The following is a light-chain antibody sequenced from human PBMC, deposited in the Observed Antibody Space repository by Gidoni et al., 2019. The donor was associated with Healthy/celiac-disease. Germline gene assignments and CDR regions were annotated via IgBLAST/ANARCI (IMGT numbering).Light chain of an antibody. V-gene: IGKV3-20*01. CDR1: QSVSSSY. Sequence: EIVLTQSPGTLSLSPGERATLSCRASQSVSSSYLAWYQQKPGQAPRLLIYGASSRATGIPDRFSASGSGTDFTLTISRLETEDFAVYYCQQYGSSSTFGQGTRLEIK. CDR3: QQYGSSST. J-gene: IGKJ5*01. CDR2: GAS.